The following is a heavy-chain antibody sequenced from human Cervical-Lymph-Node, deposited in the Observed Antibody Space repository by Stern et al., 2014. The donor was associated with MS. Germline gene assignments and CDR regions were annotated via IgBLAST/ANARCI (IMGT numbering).Heavy chain of an antibody. CDR2: IFSNDEK. J-gene: IGHJ5*02. CDR1: GFSLSNARMG. Sequence: QITLKESGPVLVKPTETLTLTCTVSGFSLSNARMGVSWIRQPPGKALEWLAHIFSNDEKSYSTSLKSRLTISKDTSKSQVVLTMTNMDPVDTATYYCARTIAVAGTPADFDPWGQGTLVTVSS. V-gene: IGHV2-26*01. CDR3: ARTIAVAGTPADFDP. D-gene: IGHD6-19*01.